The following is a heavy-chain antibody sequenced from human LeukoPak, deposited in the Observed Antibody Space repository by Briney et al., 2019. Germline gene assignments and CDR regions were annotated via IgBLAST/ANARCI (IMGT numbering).Heavy chain of an antibody. J-gene: IGHJ4*02. CDR3: AKDGDSRGLTHFDY. D-gene: IGHD1-20*01. CDR2: ISSSSSYI. V-gene: IGHV3-21*04. Sequence: GGSLRLSCAASGFTFSSYSMNWVRQAPGKGLEWVSSISSSSSYIYYADSVKGRFTISRDNAKNSLYLQMNSLRAEDTALYYCAKDGDSRGLTHFDYWGQGTLVTVSS. CDR1: GFTFSSYS.